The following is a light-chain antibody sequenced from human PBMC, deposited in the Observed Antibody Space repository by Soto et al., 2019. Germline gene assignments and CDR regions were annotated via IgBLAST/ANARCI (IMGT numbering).Light chain of an antibody. CDR2: DAS. J-gene: IGKJ5*01. CDR1: QSVSRN. Sequence: EIVMTQSPATLSVSPGERATLSCRASQSVSRNLAWYQQKPGQAPRVLIYDASTRATGTPARFSGSGSGTKFTLSISSLQSEDFAVYYCQQYKNWPITFGQGTRLEIK. V-gene: IGKV3D-15*01. CDR3: QQYKNWPIT.